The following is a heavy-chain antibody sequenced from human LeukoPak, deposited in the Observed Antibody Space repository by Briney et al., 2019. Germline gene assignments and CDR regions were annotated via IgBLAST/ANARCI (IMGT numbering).Heavy chain of an antibody. Sequence: ASVKVSCKVSGYTLTELSMHWVRQAPGKGLEWMGGFVPEDGETIYAQKFQGRVTMTEDTSTDTAYMELSSLRSEDTAVYYCARGGRHSSSWYRKYYFDYWGQGTLVTVSS. J-gene: IGHJ4*02. D-gene: IGHD6-13*01. V-gene: IGHV1-24*01. CDR2: FVPEDGET. CDR1: GYTLTELS. CDR3: ARGGRHSSSWYRKYYFDY.